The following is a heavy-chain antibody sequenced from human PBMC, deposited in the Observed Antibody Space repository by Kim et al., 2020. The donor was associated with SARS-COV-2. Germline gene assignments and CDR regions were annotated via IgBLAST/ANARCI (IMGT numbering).Heavy chain of an antibody. V-gene: IGHV3-53*01. Sequence: GGSLRLSCAASGFTVSSNYMSWVRQAPGKGLEWVSVIYSGGSTYYADSVKGRFTISRDNSKNTLYLQLNSLRAEDTAVYYCAIDYYDSSGRKSNDYWGQG. J-gene: IGHJ4*02. CDR2: IYSGGST. CDR1: GFTVSSNY. CDR3: AIDYYDSSGRKSNDY. D-gene: IGHD3-22*01.